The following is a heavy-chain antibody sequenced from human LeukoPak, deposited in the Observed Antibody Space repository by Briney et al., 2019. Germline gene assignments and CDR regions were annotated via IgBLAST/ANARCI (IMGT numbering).Heavy chain of an antibody. CDR3: ASTEILGAYYYDSSGPRPFDY. Sequence: SGTLSLTCSVSGDSIRRYFWSWIRQPPGKGLEWIGYIYYSGSTNYNPSLKSRVTISVDTSKNQFSLKLSSVTAADTAVYYCASTEILGAYYYDSSGPRPFDYWGQGTLVTVSS. CDR1: GDSIRRYF. V-gene: IGHV4-59*01. D-gene: IGHD3-22*01. J-gene: IGHJ4*02. CDR2: IYYSGST.